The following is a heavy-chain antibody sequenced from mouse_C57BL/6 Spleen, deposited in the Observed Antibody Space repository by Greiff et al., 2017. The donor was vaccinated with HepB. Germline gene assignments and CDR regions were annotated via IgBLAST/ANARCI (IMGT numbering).Heavy chain of an antibody. CDR2: IYAGGGST. J-gene: IGHJ2*01. Sequence: QVQLQQPGAELVKPGASVKMSCKASGYTFTSYWITWVKQRPGQGLEWIGDIYAGGGSTNYNEKFKSKATLTVDTSSSTAYMQLSSLTSEDSAVYYCGRRTGTEGYWGQGTTLTVSS. CDR1: GYTFTSYW. V-gene: IGHV1-55*01. D-gene: IGHD4-1*01. CDR3: GRRTGTEGY.